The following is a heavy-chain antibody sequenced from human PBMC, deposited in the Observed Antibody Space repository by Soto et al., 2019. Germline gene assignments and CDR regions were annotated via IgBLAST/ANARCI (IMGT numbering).Heavy chain of an antibody. Sequence: KESGPTLVKPTQTLTLTCPFSGFSLSTSGVGVGWIRQPPGKALEWLGFIYWDEDKRYSPSLKSRLTITKDTSKSQVVLTMTNMDPVDTATYYCAHVFTSLAPFDSWGQGTLVTVSA. D-gene: IGHD3-10*02. V-gene: IGHV2-5*02. CDR3: AHVFTSLAPFDS. CDR2: IYWDEDK. J-gene: IGHJ4*02. CDR1: GFSLSTSGVG.